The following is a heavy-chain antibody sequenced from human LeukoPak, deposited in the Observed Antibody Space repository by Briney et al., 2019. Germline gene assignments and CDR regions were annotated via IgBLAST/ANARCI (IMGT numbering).Heavy chain of an antibody. CDR1: GFTSSSYG. Sequence: GGSLRLSCAASGFTSSSYGMSWVRQAPGKGLQWVSAISGDGKDTDYPDSVKDRFTISRDNSKNTLYLQMNSLRAEDTAVYYCAKEVVHNWFEPWGQGTLVTVSS. V-gene: IGHV3-23*01. J-gene: IGHJ5*02. CDR3: AKEVVHNWFEP. CDR2: ISGDGKDT. D-gene: IGHD2-15*01.